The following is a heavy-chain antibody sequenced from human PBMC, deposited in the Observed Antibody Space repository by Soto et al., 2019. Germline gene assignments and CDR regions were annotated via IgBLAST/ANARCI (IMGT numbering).Heavy chain of an antibody. CDR3: AGWNYESGLAV. Sequence: HITLKESGPTLVRTKQTLTLTCSFSGFSLNNNGMGVGWIRQPPGKALEWLAFIYWDEDKRYRPSLKTRLTVTTDNSKNEVVITQNTLVPLGTGTHYCAGWNYESGLAVWGQGTTVTVSS. D-gene: IGHD1-7*01. V-gene: IGHV2-5*02. J-gene: IGHJ3*01. CDR2: IYWDEDK. CDR1: GFSLNNNGMG.